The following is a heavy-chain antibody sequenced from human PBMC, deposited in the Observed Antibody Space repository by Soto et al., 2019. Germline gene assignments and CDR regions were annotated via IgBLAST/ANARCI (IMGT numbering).Heavy chain of an antibody. CDR1: GYTFTSYS. CDR2: INGGNGDT. J-gene: IGHJ4*01. Sequence: QVQLVQSGAEEKKPGASVKDSCKASGYTFTSYSMHWVRQAPGQRLEWMGWINGGNGDTKYSQNFQGRITITMDTSASTVYMEVFSLRSEDTAVYYCARPKNYADYLDHWGQGTLVTVSS. V-gene: IGHV1-3*05. CDR3: ARPKNYADYLDH. D-gene: IGHD1-7*01.